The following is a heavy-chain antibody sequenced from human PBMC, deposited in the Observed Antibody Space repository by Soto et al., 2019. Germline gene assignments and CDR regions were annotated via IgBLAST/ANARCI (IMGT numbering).Heavy chain of an antibody. CDR1: GGSFSGYY. CDR2: INHSGST. D-gene: IGHD4-17*01. V-gene: IGHV4-34*01. Sequence: SETLYLTCAVYGGSFSGYYWSWIRQPPGKGLEWIGEINHSGSTNYNPSLKSRVTISVDTSKNQFSLKLSSVTAADTAAYYCARVGNTVTTSGRYFDYWGQGTLVTVSS. J-gene: IGHJ4*02. CDR3: ARVGNTVTTSGRYFDY.